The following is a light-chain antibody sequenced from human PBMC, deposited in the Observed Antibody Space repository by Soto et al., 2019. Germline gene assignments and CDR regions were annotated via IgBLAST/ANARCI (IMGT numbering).Light chain of an antibody. CDR1: SSDVGDYNF. V-gene: IGLV2-14*01. CDR3: SSYTSSSTV. Sequence: QSALTQPASVSGSPGQSITISCTGTSSDVGDYNFVSWYQQQPGKAPQLMIYEVSNRPSGISNRFSGSKSGNTASLTISGLQAEDVADYYCSSYTSSSTVFGTGTKLTVL. J-gene: IGLJ1*01. CDR2: EVS.